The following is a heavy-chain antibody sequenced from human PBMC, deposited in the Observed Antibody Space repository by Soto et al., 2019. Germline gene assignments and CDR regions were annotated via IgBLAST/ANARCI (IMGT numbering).Heavy chain of an antibody. Sequence: GGSLRLSCIASGFSFSDYSMNWVRQAPGKGLQWVSYFSSSSDKTYYADSVRGRFTVSRDNAKNALFLEMNSLRDDDTATYYCARLPKGSLVTAWGQGTQVTVSS. D-gene: IGHD2-21*02. V-gene: IGHV3-48*02. CDR1: GFSFSDYS. CDR2: FSSSSDKT. J-gene: IGHJ4*02. CDR3: ARLPKGSLVTA.